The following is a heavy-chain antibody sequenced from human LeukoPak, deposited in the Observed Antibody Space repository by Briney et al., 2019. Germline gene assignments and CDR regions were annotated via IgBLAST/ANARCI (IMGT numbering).Heavy chain of an antibody. CDR3: ARALRWYKEGFDH. Sequence: SETLSLTCAVYGGSFSGYYWSWIRQPPGKGLEWIGEINHSGSTNYNPSLKSRVTISVDTSKNQFSLKLSSVTAADTAVYYCARALRWYKEGFDHWGRGTLVTVSS. J-gene: IGHJ5*02. CDR2: INHSGST. D-gene: IGHD4-23*01. CDR1: GGSFSGYY. V-gene: IGHV4-34*01.